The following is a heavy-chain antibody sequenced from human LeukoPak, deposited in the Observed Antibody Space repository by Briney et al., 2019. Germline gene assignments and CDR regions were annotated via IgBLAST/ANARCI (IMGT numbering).Heavy chain of an antibody. CDR2: IHYSGST. CDR3: ACGTYYYFDY. V-gene: IGHV4-59*01. CDR1: GGSISSYY. Sequence: SETLSLTCTVSGGSISSYYWSLTRQPSGKGLEWIGYIHYSGSTNYNPSLKSRVTISVDTSKNQFSLNLNSVTAADTALYYCACGTYYYFDYWGQGTLVTVSS. J-gene: IGHJ4*02. D-gene: IGHD1-26*01.